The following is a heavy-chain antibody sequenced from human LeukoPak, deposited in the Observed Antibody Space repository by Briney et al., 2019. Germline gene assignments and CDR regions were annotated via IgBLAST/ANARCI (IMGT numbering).Heavy chain of an antibody. CDR1: GGSISSYY. J-gene: IGHJ6*03. V-gene: IGHV4-59*01. D-gene: IGHD3-22*01. Sequence: SETLSLTCTVSGGSISSYYWSWIRQPPGKGLEWIGYIYYSGSTNYNPSLKSRVTVSVDTSKNQFSLKLSSVTAADTAVYYCARAGPGTSSGLGGYPPDYYYYMDVWGKGTTDTVSS. CDR3: ARAGPGTSSGLGGYPPDYYYYMDV. CDR2: IYYSGST.